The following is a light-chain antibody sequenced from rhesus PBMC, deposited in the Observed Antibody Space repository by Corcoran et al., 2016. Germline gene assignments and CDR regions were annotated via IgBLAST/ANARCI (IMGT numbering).Light chain of an antibody. Sequence: DIKMTQSTSSRSASVGDRVTLTCRASQGISSSLAWYQQKTVKASNLLIYASSTFQSGVPSRFRVSGVGTDFTLTISSLQPEYFATYYCKQHNSYPFTFVPGTKLDIK. CDR1: QGISSS. V-gene: IGKV1-25*01. CDR2: ASS. J-gene: IGKJ3*01. CDR3: KQHNSYPFT.